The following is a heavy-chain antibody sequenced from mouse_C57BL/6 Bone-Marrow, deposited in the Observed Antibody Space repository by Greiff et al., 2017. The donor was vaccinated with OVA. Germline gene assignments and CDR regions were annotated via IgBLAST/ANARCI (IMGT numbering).Heavy chain of an antibody. Sequence: QVQLQQSGAELVRPGTSVKVSCKASGYAFTNYLIEWVKQRPGQGLEWIGVINPGSGGTNSNEKFKGKATLTADKSSSTAYMQLSSLTSEDSAVYFCARLDYYGSTYWGQGTSVTVSS. D-gene: IGHD1-1*01. J-gene: IGHJ4*01. CDR1: GYAFTNYL. CDR3: ARLDYYGSTY. CDR2: INPGSGGT. V-gene: IGHV1-54*01.